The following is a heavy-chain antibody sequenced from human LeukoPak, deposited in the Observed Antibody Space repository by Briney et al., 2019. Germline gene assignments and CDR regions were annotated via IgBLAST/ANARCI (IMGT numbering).Heavy chain of an antibody. D-gene: IGHD6-19*01. CDR1: GFTFSSHW. Sequence: TGGSLRLSCAASGFTFSSHWMHWVRQAPGKGLVWVSRINSDGSSISYADSVKGRFTISRDNAKNTLYLQMNSLRAEDTAVYYCARDTAVATPFDYWGQGTLVTVSS. CDR2: INSDGSSI. J-gene: IGHJ4*02. CDR3: ARDTAVATPFDY. V-gene: IGHV3-74*01.